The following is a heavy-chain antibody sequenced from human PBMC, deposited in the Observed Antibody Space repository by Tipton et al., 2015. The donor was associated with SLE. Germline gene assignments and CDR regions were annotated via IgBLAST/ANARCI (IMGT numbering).Heavy chain of an antibody. CDR2: IYSGGST. V-gene: IGHV3-53*05. Sequence: SLRLSCAASGFTVSSNYMSWVRQAPGKGLEWVSVIYSGGSTYYADSVKGRFTISRDNSKNTLYLQMNSLRAEDTAVYYCARTGRVGSYARSDYWGQGTLVTVSS. D-gene: IGHD1-26*01. CDR1: GFTVSSNY. J-gene: IGHJ4*02. CDR3: ARTGRVGSYARSDY.